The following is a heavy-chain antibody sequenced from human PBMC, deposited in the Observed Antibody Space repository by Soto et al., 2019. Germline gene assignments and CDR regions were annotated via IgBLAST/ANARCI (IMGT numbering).Heavy chain of an antibody. CDR1: GFTFSSSG. J-gene: IGHJ4*02. V-gene: IGHV3-33*01. CDR3: ARDRDGYNVAFDY. CDR2: IWYDGSNK. Sequence: QVQLVESGGGVVQPGRSLRLSCAASGFTFSSSGMHWVRQAPGKGLEWVAVIWYDGSNKYYADSVKGRFTISRDNSKNTLYLQMNSLRAEDTAVYYCARDRDGYNVAFDYWGQGTLVTVSS. D-gene: IGHD5-12*01.